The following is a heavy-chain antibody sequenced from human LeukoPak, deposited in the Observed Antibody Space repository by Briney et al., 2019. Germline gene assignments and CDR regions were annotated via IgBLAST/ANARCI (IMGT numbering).Heavy chain of an antibody. Sequence: GGSLRLSCAASGFTFSSYARHWVRQARGKGLERVAVISYDGSNKYYADSVKGQFTLSRDNSKNTLYLQMNSLRAEDTFVFKQATAYEILTGYYVFWGQGTLVTVSS. D-gene: IGHD3-9*01. V-gene: IGHV3-30-3*01. CDR3: ATAYEILTGYYVF. J-gene: IGHJ4*02. CDR2: ISYDGSNK. CDR1: GFTFSSYA.